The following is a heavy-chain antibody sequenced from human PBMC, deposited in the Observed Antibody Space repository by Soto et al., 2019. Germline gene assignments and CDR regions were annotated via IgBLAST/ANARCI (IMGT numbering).Heavy chain of an antibody. CDR1: GFTFSSYA. D-gene: IGHD3-22*01. Sequence: GGSLRLSCAASGFTFSSYAMHWVRQAPGKGLEWVAVISYDGSNKYYADSVKGRFTISRDNSKNTLYLQMNSLRAEDTAVYYCARDTYYYDSSGYYYFDYWGQGTLVTVSS. CDR2: ISYDGSNK. CDR3: ARDTYYYDSSGYYYFDY. J-gene: IGHJ4*02. V-gene: IGHV3-30*04.